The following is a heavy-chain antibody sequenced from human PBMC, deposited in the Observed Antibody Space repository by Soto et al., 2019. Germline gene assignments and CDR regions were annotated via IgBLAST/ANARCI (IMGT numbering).Heavy chain of an antibody. Sequence: ASVKVSCKASRYTFTSYSICWARQDPGQGLEWMGWISAYNGNTNYAQKLQGRVTMTTDTSTSTAYMELRSLRSDDTAVYYCARDIANTIFGVVNLNWFDPWGQGTLVTVSS. V-gene: IGHV1-18*01. CDR2: ISAYNGNT. D-gene: IGHD3-3*01. CDR1: RYTFTSYS. CDR3: ARDIANTIFGVVNLNWFDP. J-gene: IGHJ5*02.